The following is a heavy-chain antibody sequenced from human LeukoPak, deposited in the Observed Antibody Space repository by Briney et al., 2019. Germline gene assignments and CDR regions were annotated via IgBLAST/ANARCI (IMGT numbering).Heavy chain of an antibody. V-gene: IGHV3-13*01. CDR2: IDTARNA. CDR3: ARETNYYGMDV. Sequence: GGSLRLSCAASGFTFSSYDMHWVRQATGKGLEWVSPIDTARNAYYPVSVKGRFTISRENAKNYLYLQMNSLRAGDTAVYYCARETNYYGMDVWGQGTTVTVSS. J-gene: IGHJ6*01. CDR1: GFTFSSYD.